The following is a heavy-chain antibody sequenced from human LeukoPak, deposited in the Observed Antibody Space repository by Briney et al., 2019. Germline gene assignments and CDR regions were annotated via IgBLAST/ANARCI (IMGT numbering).Heavy chain of an antibody. CDR2: IGTAGDT. CDR3: ARYNADYDFWSGYPRRQDYGMDV. CDR1: GFTFSSYD. V-gene: IGHV3-13*01. J-gene: IGHJ6*02. Sequence: GGSLRLSCAASGFTFSSYDMHWVRQATGKGLEWVSAIGTAGDTYYPGSVKGRFTISRENAKNSLYLQMNSLRAGDTAVYYCARYNADYDFWSGYPRRQDYGMDVWGQGTTVTVSS. D-gene: IGHD3-3*01.